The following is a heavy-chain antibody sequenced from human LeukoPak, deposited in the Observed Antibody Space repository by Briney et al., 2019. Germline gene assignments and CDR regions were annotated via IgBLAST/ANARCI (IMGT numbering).Heavy chain of an antibody. D-gene: IGHD3-22*01. J-gene: IGHJ6*02. CDR3: VRLKHYYDSSNYYYYYGMDV. CDR2: IKQDGSEK. Sequence: GGSLRLSCAASGFTFSIYWMSWVRQAPGKGLEWVANIKQDGSEKHYVDAVKGRFTISRDNAKNSLYLQMNSLRAEDTAVYYCVRLKHYYDSSNYYYYYGMDVWGQGTTVTVSS. V-gene: IGHV3-7*01. CDR1: GFTFSIYW.